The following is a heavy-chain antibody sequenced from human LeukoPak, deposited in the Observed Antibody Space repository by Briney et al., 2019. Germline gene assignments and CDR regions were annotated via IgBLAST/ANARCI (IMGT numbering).Heavy chain of an antibody. CDR1: GGSISSYH. J-gene: IGHJ5*02. D-gene: IGHD3-3*01. CDR3: ARAEGGDFWSGRKWFDP. Sequence: PSETLSLTCTVSGGSISSYHWSWIRQPPGKGLEWIGYIYYSGSTNYNPSLKSRVTISVDTSKNQFSLKLSSVTAADTAVYYCARAEGGDFWSGRKWFDPWGQGTLVTVSS. CDR2: IYYSGST. V-gene: IGHV4-59*01.